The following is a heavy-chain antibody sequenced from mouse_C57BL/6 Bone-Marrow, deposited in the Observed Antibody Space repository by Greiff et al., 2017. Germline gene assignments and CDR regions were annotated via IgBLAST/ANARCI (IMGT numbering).Heavy chain of an antibody. D-gene: IGHD1-1*01. CDR2: IYPGDGDT. CDR1: GYAFSSSW. V-gene: IGHV1-82*01. Sequence: QVQLKESGPELVKPGASVKISCKASGYAFSSSWMNWVKQRPGKGLEWIGRIYPGDGDTNYNGKFKGKATLTADKSSSTAYMQLSSLTSEDSAVYCCARAPIYYYGSRYFDVWGTGTTVTVSS. J-gene: IGHJ1*03. CDR3: ARAPIYYYGSRYFDV.